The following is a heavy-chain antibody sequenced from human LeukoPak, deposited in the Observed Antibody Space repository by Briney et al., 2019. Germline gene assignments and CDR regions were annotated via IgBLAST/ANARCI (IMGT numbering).Heavy chain of an antibody. CDR2: ISAYNGNT. D-gene: IGHD2-2*01. Sequence: GASVKVSCKASGYTFTSYGISWVRQAPGQGLEWMGWISAYNGNTNYAQRLQGRVTMTRDTSTSTVYMELSSLRSEDTAVYYCARAPDIVVVPAALDAFDIWGQGTMVTVSS. CDR3: ARAPDIVVVPAALDAFDI. CDR1: GYTFTSYG. V-gene: IGHV1-18*01. J-gene: IGHJ3*02.